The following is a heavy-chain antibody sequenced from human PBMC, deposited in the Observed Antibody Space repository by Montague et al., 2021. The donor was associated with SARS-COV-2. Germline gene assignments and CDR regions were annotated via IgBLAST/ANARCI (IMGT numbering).Heavy chain of an antibody. CDR1: GFTFSSYG. CDR2: ISYDGSNK. V-gene: IGHV3-30*18. D-gene: IGHD3-10*01. J-gene: IGHJ2*01. Sequence: SLRLSCAASGFTFSSYGMHWVRQAPGKGLEWEAVISYDGSNKYYADSVKGRFTISRDNSKSTLYLQMNSLRAEDTAVYYCAKQYYYGSGSYSSVVPEYFDLWGRGTLVTASS. CDR3: AKQYYYGSGSYSSVVPEYFDL.